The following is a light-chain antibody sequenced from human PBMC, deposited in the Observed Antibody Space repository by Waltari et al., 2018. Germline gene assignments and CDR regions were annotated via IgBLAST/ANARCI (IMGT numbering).Light chain of an antibody. CDR1: QSISSY. CDR3: QQSYSSPLT. Sequence: DIQMNQSPSSLSASVGDRVTITCRASQSISSYLNWYQQKPGKAPKLLIYAASSLQSGVPSRFSGSGSGTEFTLTMSSLQPEDFATYYCQQSYSSPLTFGGGTKVEIK. J-gene: IGKJ4*01. V-gene: IGKV1-39*01. CDR2: AAS.